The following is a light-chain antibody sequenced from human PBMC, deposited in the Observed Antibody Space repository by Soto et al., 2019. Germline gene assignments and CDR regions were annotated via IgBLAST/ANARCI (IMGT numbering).Light chain of an antibody. CDR3: QQYSKWPPWT. J-gene: IGKJ1*01. CDR2: VAS. V-gene: IGKV3-20*01. Sequence: EIVLTQSPGTLSLSPGERATLSCRASQSVSRSYLAWYQQKPGQAPRLLIYVASSRATGIPDRFSGSGSGTDFTLTIRRLEPEDFAVYYCQQYSKWPPWTFGPGTKVDIK. CDR1: QSVSRSY.